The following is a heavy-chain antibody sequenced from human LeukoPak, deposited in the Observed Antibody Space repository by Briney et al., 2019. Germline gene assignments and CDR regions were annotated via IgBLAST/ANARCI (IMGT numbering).Heavy chain of an antibody. CDR1: GYSISSGYY. CDR2: IYHSGST. Sequence: PSETLSLTCTVSGYSISSGYYWGWIRQPPGKGLEWIGSIYHSGSTYYNPSLKSRVTISVDTSKNQFSLKLSSVTAADTAVYYCAKGIAVAGTGYWGQGTLVTVSS. CDR3: AKGIAVAGTGY. D-gene: IGHD6-19*01. J-gene: IGHJ4*02. V-gene: IGHV4-38-2*02.